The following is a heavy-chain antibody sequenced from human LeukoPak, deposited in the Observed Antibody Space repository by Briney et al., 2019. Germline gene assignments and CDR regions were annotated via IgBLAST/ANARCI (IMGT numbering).Heavy chain of an antibody. V-gene: IGHV4-34*01. J-gene: IGHJ6*03. D-gene: IGHD3-10*01. CDR2: INHSGST. CDR3: ARLTKNDSGSYRFGKKKRGYMDV. CDR1: GFTFSSYA. Sequence: GSLRLSCAASGFTFSSYAMNWVRQAPGKGLEWIGEINHSGSTNYNPSLKSRVTISVHTSKNQFSLKLSSVTAADTAVYYCARLTKNDSGSYRFGKKKRGYMDVWGKGTTVTISS.